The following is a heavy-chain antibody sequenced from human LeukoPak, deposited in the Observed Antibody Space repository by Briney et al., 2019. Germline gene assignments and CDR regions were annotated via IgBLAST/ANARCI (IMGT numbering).Heavy chain of an antibody. D-gene: IGHD5-18*01. CDR2: IYYNGNT. V-gene: IGHV4-39*07. CDR3: AREVDRSYGRLDY. J-gene: IGHJ4*02. CDR1: GGSVSSSNYY. Sequence: SETLSLTCTVSGGSVSSSNYYWGWIRQPPGKGLEWIGSIYYNGNTYYNPSLKSRVTISVDTSKNQFSLKLSSVTAADTAVYYCAREVDRSYGRLDYWGQGTLVTVSS.